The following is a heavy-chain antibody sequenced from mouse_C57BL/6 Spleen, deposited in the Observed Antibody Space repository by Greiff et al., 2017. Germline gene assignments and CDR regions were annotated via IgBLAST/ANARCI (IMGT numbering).Heavy chain of an antibody. V-gene: IGHV1-26*01. J-gene: IGHJ2*01. Sequence: EVKLQQSGPELVKPGASVKISCKASGYTFTDYYMNWVKQSHGKSLEWIGDINPNNGGTSYNQKFKGKATLTVDKSSSTAYMELRSLTSEDSAVYYCARWDDGYPLDYWGQGTTLTVSS. CDR2: INPNNGGT. CDR3: ARWDDGYPLDY. CDR1: GYTFTDYY. D-gene: IGHD2-3*01.